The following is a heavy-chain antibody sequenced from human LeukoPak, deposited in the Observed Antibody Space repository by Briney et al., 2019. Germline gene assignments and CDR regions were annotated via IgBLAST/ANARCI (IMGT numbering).Heavy chain of an antibody. Sequence: GGSLRLSCTASGFTFRSYAMHWVRQAPGKGLEWVAIISYDGSNKYYADSVKGRFTISRDNSKNTLYLQMNSLRPEDTAMYYCARKVAAASYFFDYWGQGTLVTVSS. CDR3: ARKVAAASYFFDY. J-gene: IGHJ4*02. D-gene: IGHD2-15*01. V-gene: IGHV3-30*19. CDR2: ISYDGSNK. CDR1: GFTFRSYA.